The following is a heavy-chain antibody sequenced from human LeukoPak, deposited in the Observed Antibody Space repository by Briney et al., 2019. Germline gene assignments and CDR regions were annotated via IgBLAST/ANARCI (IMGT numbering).Heavy chain of an antibody. D-gene: IGHD2-2*01. CDR3: ARGPYCSSTSCYPIYYYSDY. J-gene: IGHJ4*02. CDR1: GGSFSGYH. CDR2: INHSGST. Sequence: PSETLSLTCAVYGGSFSGYHWSWIRQPPGKGLEWIGEINHSGSTNYNPSLKSRVTISVDTSKNQFSLKLSSVTAADTAVYYCARGPYCSSTSCYPIYYYSDYWGQGTLVTVSS. V-gene: IGHV4-34*01.